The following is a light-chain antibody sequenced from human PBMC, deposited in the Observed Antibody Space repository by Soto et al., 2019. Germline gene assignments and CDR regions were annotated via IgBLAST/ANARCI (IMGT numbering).Light chain of an antibody. CDR2: EVS. J-gene: IGLJ3*02. CDR1: TSDIGASNF. V-gene: IGLV2-11*01. Sequence: QSALTQPPSVSGSPGQSITVSCTGTTSDIGASNFVSWYQHLPGRAPKLIIYEVSKRPSGVPDRFSGSKSGNTASLSISGLQAEDEADYYCCSYAGSYTWVFGGGTKLTVL. CDR3: CSYAGSYTWV.